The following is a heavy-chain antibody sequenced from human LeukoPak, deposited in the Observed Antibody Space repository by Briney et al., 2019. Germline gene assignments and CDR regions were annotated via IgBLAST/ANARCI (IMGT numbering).Heavy chain of an antibody. CDR1: GGSISTYY. V-gene: IGHV4-59*08. Sequence: ETLSLTCTVSGGSISTYYWNWIRQPPGKGLEWIGYIYYSGATNYNPSLKSRVTISVDTSKNQFSLKLSSVTAADTAVYYCASTEGGVTAMTSSFDYWGQGTLVTVSS. CDR3: ASTEGGVTAMTSSFDY. J-gene: IGHJ4*02. D-gene: IGHD5-18*01. CDR2: IYYSGAT.